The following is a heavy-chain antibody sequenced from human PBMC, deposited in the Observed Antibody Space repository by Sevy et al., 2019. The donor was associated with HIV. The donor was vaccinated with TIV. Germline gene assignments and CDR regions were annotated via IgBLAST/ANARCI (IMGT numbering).Heavy chain of an antibody. D-gene: IGHD5-18*01. V-gene: IGHV3-15*07. J-gene: IGHJ4*02. CDR3: TTDGGGYNYGYSFDY. CDR1: GFTFSDSA. CDR2: IKSKTDGGTT. Sequence: GGSLRLSCAASGFTFSDSAMFWVRQAPGKGLEWVGRIKSKTDGGTTDYAAPVKGRFTISRDDSKNTLYLQMNSLKTEDTAVYYCTTDGGGYNYGYSFDYWGQGNLVTVSS.